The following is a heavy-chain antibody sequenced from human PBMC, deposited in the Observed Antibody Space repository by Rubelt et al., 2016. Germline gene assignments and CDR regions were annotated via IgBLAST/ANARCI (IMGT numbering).Heavy chain of an antibody. J-gene: IGHJ4*02. D-gene: IGHD3/OR15-3a*01. CDR1: GYTFTGYY. CDR2: MNPSDGSA. Sequence: QVQLVQSGAEVKKPGASVKVSCKASGYTFTGYYMHWVRQAPGQGLQWMGIMNPSDGSAGYAQKFKGRVTMTRDTASSTAYMELSSLRAEDTAVEYCARAWTSFDYWGQGTMVTVSS. CDR3: ARAWTSFDY. V-gene: IGHV1-46*01.